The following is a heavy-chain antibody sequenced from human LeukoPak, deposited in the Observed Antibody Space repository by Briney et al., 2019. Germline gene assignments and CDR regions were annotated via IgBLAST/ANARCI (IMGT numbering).Heavy chain of an antibody. J-gene: IGHJ4*02. Sequence: GGSLRLSCAASGFSFSVYAMNWVRQAPGKGLEWISYISRSSGTMYYADSVKGRFTISRDNAKNSLYLQMSSLRVEDTAVYYCARDHNYAFDNWGQGTLVTVSS. V-gene: IGHV3-48*04. CDR1: GFSFSVYA. CDR3: ARDHNYAFDN. CDR2: ISRSSGTM. D-gene: IGHD1-1*01.